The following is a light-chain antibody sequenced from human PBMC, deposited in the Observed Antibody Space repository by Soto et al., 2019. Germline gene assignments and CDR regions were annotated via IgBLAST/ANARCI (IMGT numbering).Light chain of an antibody. V-gene: IGLV2-8*01. Sequence: QSVLTQPPSASGSPGQSVTISCTGTSSDVGAYNYVSCYQQQPGNAPKLMIYAVNKRSAGVPDLFSGTKSGYTASLTVAVLRADDEADYFCTSYASGNNILVFGGGTKLTVL. CDR3: TSYASGNNILV. CDR1: SSDVGAYNY. J-gene: IGLJ2*01. CDR2: AVN.